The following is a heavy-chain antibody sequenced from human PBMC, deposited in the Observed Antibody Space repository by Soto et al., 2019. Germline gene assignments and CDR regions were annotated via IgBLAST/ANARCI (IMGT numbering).Heavy chain of an antibody. Sequence: EVQVLESGGDLVQPGGSLRLSCAASGFTFSSNAMTWVRQAPGKGLEWVSFISANSGTTYFADSVRGRFTISRDNSKNTLFLQMNSLRAEDTAVYYCAKASSVSWGVFDFWGQGTLITVSS. CDR2: ISANSGTT. D-gene: IGHD3-10*01. CDR1: GFTFSSNA. J-gene: IGHJ4*02. V-gene: IGHV3-23*01. CDR3: AKASSVSWGVFDF.